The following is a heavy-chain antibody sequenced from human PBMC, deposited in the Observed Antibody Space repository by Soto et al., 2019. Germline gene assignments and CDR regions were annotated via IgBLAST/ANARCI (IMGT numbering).Heavy chain of an antibody. CDR1: AFTFSSYA. V-gene: IGHV3-23*01. CDR3: AYVRASDCPGCTQDY. CDR2: VSGSGDST. Sequence: EVQLLESGGGLAQPGGSLRLSCAASAFTFSSYAMSWVRQAPGKGLEWVSAVSGSGDSTYYADSVKGRFTISRDNSKNRLYLQLNGLGAEDTDVYYCAYVRASDCPGCTQDYWGQGTLVTVSS. J-gene: IGHJ4*02. D-gene: IGHD3-10*02.